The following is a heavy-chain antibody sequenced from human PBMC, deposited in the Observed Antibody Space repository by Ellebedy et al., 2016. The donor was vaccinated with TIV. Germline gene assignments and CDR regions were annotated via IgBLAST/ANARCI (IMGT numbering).Heavy chain of an antibody. V-gene: IGHV1-46*01. CDR1: GYTFTSYF. D-gene: IGHD3-22*01. J-gene: IGHJ4*02. CDR2: INPSGGSS. CDR3: ARGDNYYYDSSGYYYSY. Sequence: ASVQVSCKASGYTFTSYFIYWVRQAPGQGLEWMGIINPSGGSSNYAQKFQGRVTMTRDTSTSTVYMQLSSLRSEDTAVYYCARGDNYYYDSSGYYYSYWGQGTLVTVSS.